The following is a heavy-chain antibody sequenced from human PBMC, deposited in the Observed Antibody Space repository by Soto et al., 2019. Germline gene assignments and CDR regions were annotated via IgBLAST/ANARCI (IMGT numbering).Heavy chain of an antibody. J-gene: IGHJ3*02. Sequence: EVKLLESGGGLVQPGGSMRLSCAASGFPFWTYSMSWVRQAPRKGLEWVSGISGSGGRVYSADSVKGRFTISRDNSRNTLYLQMNSLRAEDTAIYYCAMTRLYDTGTNDYHRDALDIWGQGTQVTVSS. CDR2: ISGSGGRV. D-gene: IGHD3-22*01. V-gene: IGHV3-23*01. CDR1: GFPFWTYS. CDR3: AMTRLYDTGTNDYHRDALDI.